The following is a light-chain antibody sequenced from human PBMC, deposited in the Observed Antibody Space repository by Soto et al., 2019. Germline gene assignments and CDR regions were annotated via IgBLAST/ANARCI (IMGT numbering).Light chain of an antibody. CDR2: YDS. V-gene: IGLV3-21*04. CDR3: QVWDISSSHVV. Sequence: SYELTQPPSVSVAPGKTARITCGGNNIGSKSVHWYQQKAGQAPILAMYYDSDRPSGIPERFSGSNSGNTATLTISTVEAGDEADYYCQVWDISSSHVVFGGGTKLTVL. CDR1: NIGSKS. J-gene: IGLJ2*01.